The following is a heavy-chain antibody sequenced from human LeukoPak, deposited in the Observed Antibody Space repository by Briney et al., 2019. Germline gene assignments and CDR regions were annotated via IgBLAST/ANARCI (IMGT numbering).Heavy chain of an antibody. V-gene: IGHV1-46*03. D-gene: IGHD4-17*01. CDR2: INPSGGST. Sequence: ASVKVSCKASGYTFTSYYMHWVRQAPGQGLEWMGIINPSGGSTSYAQKFQGRVTMTRDTSTNTVYMELSSLRSEDTAVYYCARTRYYGDYGFEMDVWGKGTTVTVSS. CDR1: GYTFTSYY. CDR3: ARTRYYGDYGFEMDV. J-gene: IGHJ6*04.